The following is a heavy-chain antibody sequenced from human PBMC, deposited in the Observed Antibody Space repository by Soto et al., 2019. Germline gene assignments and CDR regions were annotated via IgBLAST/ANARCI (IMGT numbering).Heavy chain of an antibody. CDR3: ARGQGYYDYIWGSWGAFDI. V-gene: IGHV3-74*01. J-gene: IGHJ3*02. CDR2: INSDGSST. Sequence: GGSLRLSCAASGFTFSSYWMHWVRQAPGKGLVWVSRINSDGSSTSYADSVKGRFTISRDNAKNTLYLQMNSLRAEDTAVYYCARGQGYYDYIWGSWGAFDIWGQGTMVTVSS. D-gene: IGHD3-16*01. CDR1: GFTFSSYW.